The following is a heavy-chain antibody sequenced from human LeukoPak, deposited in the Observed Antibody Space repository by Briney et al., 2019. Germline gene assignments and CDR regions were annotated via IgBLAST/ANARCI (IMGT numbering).Heavy chain of an antibody. J-gene: IGHJ6*02. CDR1: GDSISSTSHY. V-gene: IGHV4-39*07. CDR3: ARTRATDYYYYGMDV. D-gene: IGHD5-24*01. CDR2: INHSGST. Sequence: SETLSLTCTVSGDSISSTSHYWDWIRQPPGKGLEWIGEINHSGSTNYNPSLKSRVTISVDTSKNQFSLKLSSVTAADTAVYYCARTRATDYYYYGMDVWGQGTTVTVS.